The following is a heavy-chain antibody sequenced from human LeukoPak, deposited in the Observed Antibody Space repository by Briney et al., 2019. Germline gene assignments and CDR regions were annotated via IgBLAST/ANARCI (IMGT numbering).Heavy chain of an antibody. CDR2: IYYSGST. V-gene: IGHV4-61*10. Sequence: PSETLSLTCTVSGGSISSGTYYWSWIRQPAGKGLEWIGYIYYSGSTNYNPSLKSRVTISVDTSKNQSSLKLSSVTAADTAVYYCARDPQITMIRDWGQGTLVTVSS. CDR1: GGSISSGTYY. CDR3: ARDPQITMIRD. D-gene: IGHD3-22*01. J-gene: IGHJ4*02.